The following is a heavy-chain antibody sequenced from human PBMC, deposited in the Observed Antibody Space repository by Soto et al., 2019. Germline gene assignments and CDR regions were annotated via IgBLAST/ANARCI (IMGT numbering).Heavy chain of an antibody. J-gene: IGHJ3*02. CDR1: GYSFTSYW. V-gene: IGHV5-51*01. D-gene: IGHD3-22*01. CDR2: IYPGDSDT. CDR3: ARQTDYYDSSGYEYCRTGRTNDAFDI. Sequence: HGESLQISCKGSGYSFTSYWIGWVRQMPGKGLEWMGIIYPGDSDTRYSPSFQGQVTISADKSISTAYLQWSSLKASDTAMYYCARQTDYYDSSGYEYCRTGRTNDAFDIWGQGTMVTVSS.